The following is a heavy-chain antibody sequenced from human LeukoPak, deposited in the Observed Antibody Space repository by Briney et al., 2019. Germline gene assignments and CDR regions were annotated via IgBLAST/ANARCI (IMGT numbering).Heavy chain of an antibody. CDR1: GFSFTNYW. J-gene: IGHJ4*02. CDR2: IYPADSDT. D-gene: IGHD3-22*01. V-gene: IGHV5-51*01. CDR3: ARGSGYSFY. Sequence: GESLKISCKGSGFSFTNYWIGWVRQMPGKGLEWMGIIYPADSDTTYSPSFEGQVTISVDKSISTAYLQWSSLKASDTATYYCARGSGYSFYWGQGTLVTVSS.